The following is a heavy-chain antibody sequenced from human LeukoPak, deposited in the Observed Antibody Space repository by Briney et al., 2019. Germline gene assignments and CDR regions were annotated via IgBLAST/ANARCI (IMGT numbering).Heavy chain of an antibody. D-gene: IGHD3-9*01. Sequence: SETLSLTCAVYGGSFSGYYWSWIRQPPGKGLEWIGEINHSGSTNYNPSLKSRVAISVDTSKNQFSLELSSVTAADTAVYYCARGGWLSRSATFDYWGQGTLVTVSS. J-gene: IGHJ4*02. CDR3: ARGGWLSRSATFDY. CDR2: INHSGST. V-gene: IGHV4-34*01. CDR1: GGSFSGYY.